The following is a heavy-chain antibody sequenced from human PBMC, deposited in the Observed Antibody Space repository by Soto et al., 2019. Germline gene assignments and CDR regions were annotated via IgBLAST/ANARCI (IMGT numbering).Heavy chain of an antibody. CDR2: IYPGDSDT. CDR1: GYSFTSYW. Sequence: GESLKISCKGSGYSFTSYWIGWVRQMPGKGLEWMGIIYPGDSDTRYSPSFQGQVTISADKSISTAYLQWSSLKASDTAMYYCARHEINSSGWGGGMDVWGQGTTVTVSS. D-gene: IGHD6-19*01. V-gene: IGHV5-51*01. CDR3: ARHEINSSGWGGGMDV. J-gene: IGHJ6*02.